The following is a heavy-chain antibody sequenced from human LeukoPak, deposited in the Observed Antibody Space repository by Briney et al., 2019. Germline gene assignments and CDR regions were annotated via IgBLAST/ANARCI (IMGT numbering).Heavy chain of an antibody. Sequence: ASVKVSCKVSGYTFTDYYMHWVQQAPGKGLEWMELVDPEDGETIYAEKFQGRVTITADTSTDTAYMELSSLRSEDTAVYYCATMADSTRGFGWGQGTLVTVSS. CDR2: VDPEDGET. CDR3: ATMADSTRGFG. CDR1: GYTFTDYY. J-gene: IGHJ4*02. V-gene: IGHV1-69-2*01. D-gene: IGHD3-22*01.